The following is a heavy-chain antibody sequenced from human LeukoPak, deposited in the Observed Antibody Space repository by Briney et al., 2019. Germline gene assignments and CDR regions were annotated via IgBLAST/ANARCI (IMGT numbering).Heavy chain of an antibody. D-gene: IGHD4-23*01. CDR2: IKQDGSER. V-gene: IGHV3-7*01. CDR1: GFTFSTYT. CDR3: ARYGGRYYFDN. J-gene: IGHJ4*02. Sequence: GGSLRLSCAASGFTFSTYTMNWVRQAPVKGLEWVANIKQDGSERYYVDSVKGRFTISRDNAKNSLYLQMNSLRAEDTAVYYCARYGGRYYFDNWGQGTLVTVSS.